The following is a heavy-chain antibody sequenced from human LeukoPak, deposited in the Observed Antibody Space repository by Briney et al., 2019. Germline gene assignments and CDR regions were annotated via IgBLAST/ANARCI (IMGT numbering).Heavy chain of an antibody. CDR3: AILGVN. CDR2: IRYDESNK. J-gene: IGHJ4*02. CDR1: GFTFSSSA. Sequence: PGGSLRLSCEASGFTFSSSAMHWVRQAPGKGLEWVAFIRYDESNKYYADSVRGRFLISRDNSRNTLYLEMNSLRGEDTAVYYCAILGVNWGRGTLVTVSS. D-gene: IGHD3-16*01. V-gene: IGHV3-30-3*01.